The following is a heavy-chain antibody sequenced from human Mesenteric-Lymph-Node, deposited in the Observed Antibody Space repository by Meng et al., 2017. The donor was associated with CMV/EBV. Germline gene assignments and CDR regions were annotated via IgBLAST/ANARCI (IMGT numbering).Heavy chain of an antibody. J-gene: IGHJ4*02. CDR3: ARTGWLQPVDY. D-gene: IGHD5-24*01. CDR2: IYYSGST. Sequence: SETLSLTCTVSGGSISSYYWSWIRQPPGKGLEWIGYIYYSGSTNYNPSLKSRVTISEDTSKNQFSLKLSSVTAADTAVYYCARTGWLQPVDYWGQGTLVTVSS. CDR1: GGSISSYY. V-gene: IGHV4-59*01.